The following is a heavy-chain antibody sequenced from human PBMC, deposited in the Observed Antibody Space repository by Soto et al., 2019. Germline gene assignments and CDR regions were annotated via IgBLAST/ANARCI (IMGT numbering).Heavy chain of an antibody. J-gene: IGHJ4*02. V-gene: IGHV3-30*18. D-gene: IGHD2-8*01. CDR2: ISSYGSNK. CDR3: AKEACTNGLCYTNYFDS. Sequence: LRLSCAASGFTFSSYAMHWVRQAPGKGLEWVAAISSYGSNKYYADSVKGRFTISRDNSKTTLYLQMNSLRAEDTAAYYCAKEACTNGLCYTNYFDSWGQGALVTVSS. CDR1: GFTFSSYA.